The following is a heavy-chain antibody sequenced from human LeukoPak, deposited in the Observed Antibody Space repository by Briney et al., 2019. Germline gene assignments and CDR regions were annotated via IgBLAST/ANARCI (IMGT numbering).Heavy chain of an antibody. CDR1: GYTFTDYY. CDR3: ARGGRIKYSGSYGGFDY. V-gene: IGHV1-2*02. Sequence: GASVKVSCKASGYTFTDYYMHWVRQAPGQGLEWMGWINPNSGGTNYAQKFEGRVTMTRDTSISTAYMELSRLRSDDTAVYYCARGGRIKYSGSYGGFDYWGQGTLVTVSS. D-gene: IGHD1-26*01. J-gene: IGHJ4*02. CDR2: INPNSGGT.